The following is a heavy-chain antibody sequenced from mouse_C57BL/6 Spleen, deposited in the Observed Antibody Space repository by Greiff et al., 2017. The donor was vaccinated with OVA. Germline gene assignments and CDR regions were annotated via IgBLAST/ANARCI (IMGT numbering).Heavy chain of an antibody. CDR2: LSSGSSTL. J-gene: IGHJ2*01. CDR3: ARAYYYGSSPFDY. Sequence: EVMLVESGGGLVKPGGSLKLSCAASGFTFSDYGMHWVRQAPEKGLEWVAYLSSGSSTLYYADTVKGRFTISRDNAKNTLFLQMTSLRSEDTAMYYCARAYYYGSSPFDYWGQGTTLTVSS. V-gene: IGHV5-17*01. D-gene: IGHD1-1*01. CDR1: GFTFSDYG.